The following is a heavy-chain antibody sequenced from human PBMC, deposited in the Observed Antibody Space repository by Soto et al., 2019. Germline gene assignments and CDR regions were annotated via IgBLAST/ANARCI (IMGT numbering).Heavy chain of an antibody. Sequence: GGSLRLSXAASGFTLSGYVLHWVRQAPGKGLEWVARISYDGSDKNYGDSVKGRFTISRDNSKNTLYLQMDSLRAEDTAMHYCATVRKWEHSYGMDVWGQGTTVTVSS. CDR1: GFTLSGYV. V-gene: IGHV3-30-3*01. CDR3: ATVRKWEHSYGMDV. CDR2: ISYDGSDK. D-gene: IGHD1-26*01. J-gene: IGHJ6*02.